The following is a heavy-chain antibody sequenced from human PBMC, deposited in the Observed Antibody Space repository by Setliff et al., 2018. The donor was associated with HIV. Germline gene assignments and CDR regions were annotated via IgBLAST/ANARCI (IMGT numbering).Heavy chain of an antibody. V-gene: IGHV4-59*01. D-gene: IGHD3-3*01. J-gene: IGHJ4*02. CDR3: ASEKKAWSVSDSFYEY. Sequence: PSETLSLTCTVSGLSMSYNYGTWIRQSPGKGLEWIGYVHYSGSTRYNPSLKSRVTISVDTSKKKFSLKLTSMTATDTAVYYCASEKKAWSVSDSFYEYWGQGVLVTVSS. CDR2: VHYSGST. CDR1: GLSMSYNY.